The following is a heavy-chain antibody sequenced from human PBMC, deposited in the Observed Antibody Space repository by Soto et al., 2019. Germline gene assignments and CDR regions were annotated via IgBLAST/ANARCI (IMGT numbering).Heavy chain of an antibody. D-gene: IGHD5-18*01. Sequence: QVQLQESGPGLVKPSQTLSLTCTVSGDSISSNNNYWSWIRQPPGEGLEWIGFISYSGTTSYSPSLKSRVAISLDTSKTQFSLSLGSVTAADPAVYYCARGRGYSYGLDPWGQGTLVTVSS. CDR3: ARGRGYSYGLDP. CDR2: ISYSGTT. J-gene: IGHJ5*02. CDR1: GDSISSNNNY. V-gene: IGHV4-30-4*01.